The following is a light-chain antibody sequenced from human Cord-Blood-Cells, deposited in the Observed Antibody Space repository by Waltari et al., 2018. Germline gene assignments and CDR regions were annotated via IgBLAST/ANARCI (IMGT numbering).Light chain of an antibody. Sequence: EIVITQSPATLSVSPGDRATLSCRASQSVSSNLAWYQQKPGPAPRLLIYGASTRATGIPARFSGSGSGTEFTLSISSLQSEDFAVYYCQQYNNWPLTFGPGTKVDI. J-gene: IGKJ3*01. CDR3: QQYNNWPLT. CDR2: GAS. CDR1: QSVSSN. V-gene: IGKV3-15*01.